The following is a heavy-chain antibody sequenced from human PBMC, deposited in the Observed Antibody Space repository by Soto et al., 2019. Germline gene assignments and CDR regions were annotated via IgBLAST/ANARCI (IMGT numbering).Heavy chain of an antibody. J-gene: IGHJ6*02. CDR1: GGTFSSYA. Sequence: QVQLVQSGAEVKKPGSSVKVSCKASGGTFSSYAISWVRQAPGQGLEWMGGIIPIFGTANYAQKFQGRVTITADESTSTAYMELSSLISEYTAVYYCARTTYYYDSSGYYLSDYYYYGMDVWGQGTTVTVSS. D-gene: IGHD3-22*01. CDR3: ARTTYYYDSSGYYLSDYYYYGMDV. V-gene: IGHV1-69*01. CDR2: IIPIFGTA.